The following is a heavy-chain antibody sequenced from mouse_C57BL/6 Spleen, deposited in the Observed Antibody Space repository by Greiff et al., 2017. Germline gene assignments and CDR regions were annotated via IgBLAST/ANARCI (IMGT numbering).Heavy chain of an antibody. CDR1: GYTFTSYW. J-gene: IGHJ1*03. V-gene: IGHV1-64*01. Sequence: QVQLQQPGAELVKPGASVKLSCKASGYTFTSYWMHWVKQRPGQSLEWIGMIHPNSGSTNYNEKFKSKATLTVDKSSSTAYIQLSSLTSEDSAVYYCARQAIGNYRYFDVWGTGTTVTVSS. D-gene: IGHD3-2*02. CDR3: ARQAIGNYRYFDV. CDR2: IHPNSGST.